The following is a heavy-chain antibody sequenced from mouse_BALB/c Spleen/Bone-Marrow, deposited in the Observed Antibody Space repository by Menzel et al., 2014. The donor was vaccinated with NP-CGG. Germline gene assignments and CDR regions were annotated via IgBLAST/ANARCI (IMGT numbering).Heavy chain of an antibody. V-gene: IGHV1-14*01. CDR1: GYTFTSSV. Sequence: VQLQQSGPELVKPGASVKMSCKASGYTFTSSVMHWVKQKPGQGLEWIGYFNPYNDGSKYNEKFKGKATLTSDKSSSTAYMELSSLTSEDSAFYYCAKGGNYRYAFDSWGQGTTLTVSS. D-gene: IGHD2-14*01. CDR2: FNPYNDGS. CDR3: AKGGNYRYAFDS. J-gene: IGHJ2*01.